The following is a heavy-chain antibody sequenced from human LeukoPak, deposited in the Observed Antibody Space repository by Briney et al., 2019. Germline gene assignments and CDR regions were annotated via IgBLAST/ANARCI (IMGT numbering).Heavy chain of an antibody. V-gene: IGHV4-34*01. Sequence: SETLSLTCAVYGGSFSGYYWSWIRQPPGKGLEWIGEINHSGSTNYNPSLKSRVTISVDTSKNQFSLKLSSVTAADMAVYYCARVAGDLFDYWGQGTLVTVSS. J-gene: IGHJ4*02. CDR2: INHSGST. D-gene: IGHD6-19*01. CDR3: ARVAGDLFDY. CDR1: GGSFSGYY.